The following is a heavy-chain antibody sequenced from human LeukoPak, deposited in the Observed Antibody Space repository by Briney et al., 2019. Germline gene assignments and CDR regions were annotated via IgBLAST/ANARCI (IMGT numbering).Heavy chain of an antibody. CDR1: GYSINSGYY. V-gene: IGHV4-38-2*02. CDR3: VRDGPYRITNMDV. CDR2: VYHTGTA. Sequence: SETLSLTCAVSGYSINSGYYWGWIRQPPGEGLEWIGSVYHTGTAYYNPSPESRVTISLDRSKNQVSLKVSPLTAADTAVYYCVRDGPYRITNMDVWGKGTTVTVSS. J-gene: IGHJ6*03.